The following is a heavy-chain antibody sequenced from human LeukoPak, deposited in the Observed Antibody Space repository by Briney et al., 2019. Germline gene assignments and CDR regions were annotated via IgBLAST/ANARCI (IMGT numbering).Heavy chain of an antibody. Sequence: MTSQTLSLTCTVSGGSISSGGYYWSWIRQHPGKGLEWIGYIYYSGSTYYNPSLKSRVTISVDTSKNQFSLKLSSVTAADTAVYYCARDPPGSHYMDVWGKGTTVTVSS. CDR3: ARDPPGSHYMDV. J-gene: IGHJ6*03. V-gene: IGHV4-31*03. CDR2: IYYSGST. D-gene: IGHD7-27*01. CDR1: GGSISSGGYY.